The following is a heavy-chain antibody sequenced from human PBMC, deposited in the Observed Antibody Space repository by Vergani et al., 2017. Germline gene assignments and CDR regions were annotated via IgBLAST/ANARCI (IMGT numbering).Heavy chain of an antibody. CDR2: IYHSGST. V-gene: IGHV4-4*02. Sequence: QVQLQESGPGLVKPSGTLSLTCAVSGGSISSSNWWSWVRQPPGEGLEWIGEIYHSGSTNYNPSLKSRVNISVDKSKNQFSLKLSSVTAADTAVYYCASQIAAAAYYYGMDVWGQGTTVTVSS. J-gene: IGHJ6*02. D-gene: IGHD6-13*01. CDR1: GGSISSSNW. CDR3: ASQIAAAAYYYGMDV.